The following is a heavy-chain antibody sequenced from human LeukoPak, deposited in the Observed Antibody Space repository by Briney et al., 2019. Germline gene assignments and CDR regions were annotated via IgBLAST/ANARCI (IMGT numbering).Heavy chain of an antibody. J-gene: IGHJ5*02. CDR1: GGSISSSSYY. CDR2: IYYSGST. D-gene: IGHD3-10*01. V-gene: IGHV4-39*07. CDR3: VGYGSGSYYHNWFDP. Sequence: SETLSLTCTVSGGSISSSSYYWGWIRQPPGKGLEWIGSIYYSGSTYYNPSLKSRVTISVDTSKNQFSLKLSSVTAADTAVYYCVGYGSGSYYHNWFDPWGQGTLVTVSS.